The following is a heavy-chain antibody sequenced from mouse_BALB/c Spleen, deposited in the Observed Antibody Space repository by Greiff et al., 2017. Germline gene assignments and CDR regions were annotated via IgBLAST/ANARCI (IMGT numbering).Heavy chain of an antibody. CDR3: ATYYGYYCAMDY. D-gene: IGHD2-9*01. CDR2: ISYDGSN. Sequence: EVQLVESGPGLVKPSQSLSLTCSVTGYSVTSGYYWNWSRQFPGNKLEWMGYISYDGSNNYNPSLKNRISITRDTSKNQFFLKLNSVTTEDTATYYCATYYGYYCAMDYWGQGTSVTVSS. V-gene: IGHV3-6*02. CDR1: GYSVTSGYY. J-gene: IGHJ4*01.